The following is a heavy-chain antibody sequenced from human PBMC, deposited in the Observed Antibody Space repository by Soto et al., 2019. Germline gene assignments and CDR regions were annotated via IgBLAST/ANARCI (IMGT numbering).Heavy chain of an antibody. CDR1: GCSISSGGYS. D-gene: IGHD4-17*01. V-gene: IGHV4-61*08. CDR3: ARDPPDGDSYFDY. Sequence: SETLSLTCAVSGCSISSGGYSWSWIRQPPGKGLEWIGYIYYSGTTNYNPSLKSRVTMSVDTSRNQFSLKLSSVTAADTAVYYCARDPPDGDSYFDYWGQGTLVTVSS. CDR2: IYYSGTT. J-gene: IGHJ4*02.